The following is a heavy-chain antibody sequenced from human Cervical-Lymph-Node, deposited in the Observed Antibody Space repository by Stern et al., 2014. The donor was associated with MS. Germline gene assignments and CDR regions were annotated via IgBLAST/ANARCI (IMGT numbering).Heavy chain of an antibody. CDR3: ARGDSSSPLEY. CDR2: IWYDGSNK. J-gene: IGHJ4*02. D-gene: IGHD6-6*01. Sequence: VQLVESGGGVVQPGRSLRLSCAASGFTFSSYGMHWVRQTPGKGLEWVAVIWYDGSNKYYAESVKGRFTIYIDNSENTLYIQLNSLRAEDTAVYYCARGDSSSPLEYWGQGTLVTVSS. V-gene: IGHV3-33*01. CDR1: GFTFSSYG.